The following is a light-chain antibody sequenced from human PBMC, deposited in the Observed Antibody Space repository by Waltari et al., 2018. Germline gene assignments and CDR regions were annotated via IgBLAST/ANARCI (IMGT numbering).Light chain of an antibody. CDR1: NIADKN. CDR3: QVWDTSIDLSV. CDR2: YDS. V-gene: IGLV3-21*04. J-gene: IGLJ1*01. Sequence: SYVLTQAPSVSVAPGETARITCGGNNIADKNVHWYQQKPGQAPVLVIFYDSDRPSWIPYGFAGSNSGNTATLTIGRAEAGDEADYYCQVWDTSIDLSVFGTGTKVTVL.